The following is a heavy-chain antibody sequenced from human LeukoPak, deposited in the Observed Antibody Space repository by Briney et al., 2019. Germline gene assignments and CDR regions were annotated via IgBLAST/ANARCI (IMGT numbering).Heavy chain of an antibody. CDR2: INHSGGN. V-gene: IGHV4-34*01. Sequence: SETLSLTCAVYSGSFSGYYWSWIRQPPGKGLEWIGEINHSGGNNYNPSLKSRVTISVDTSKNQFSLKLSSVTAADTAVYYCARDRGYYGSGRNNWFDPWGQGTLVTVSS. J-gene: IGHJ5*02. D-gene: IGHD3-10*01. CDR3: ARDRGYYGSGRNNWFDP. CDR1: SGSFSGYY.